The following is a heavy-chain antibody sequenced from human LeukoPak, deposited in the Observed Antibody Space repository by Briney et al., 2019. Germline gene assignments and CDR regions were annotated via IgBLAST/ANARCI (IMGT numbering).Heavy chain of an antibody. CDR3: ARGLRAGALDI. V-gene: IGHV1-69*06. D-gene: IGHD2-2*01. Sequence: SVKVSCKASGGTFSSYAISWVRQAPGQGLEWMGGIIPIFGTANYAQKFQGRVTITADKSTSTAYMELSSLRSDDTAVHYCARGLRAGALDIWGQGTMVTVSS. CDR1: GGTFSSYA. CDR2: IIPIFGTA. J-gene: IGHJ3*02.